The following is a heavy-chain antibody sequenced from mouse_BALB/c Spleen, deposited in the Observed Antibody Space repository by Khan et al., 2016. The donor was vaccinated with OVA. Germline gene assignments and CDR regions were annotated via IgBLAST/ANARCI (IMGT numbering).Heavy chain of an antibody. Sequence: EVELVESGGGLVRPGGSLKLSCAASGFSFTSYTMSWVRQTPEKRLEWVATISSCSTYTYYPDSVKGRFTISRDNAKNTLYLQMSSLKSEDTAMYYCTREGNYAHWYFDVWGAGTTVTVSS. D-gene: IGHD2-1*01. J-gene: IGHJ1*01. CDR2: ISSCSTYT. CDR1: GFSFTSYT. V-gene: IGHV5-6-4*01. CDR3: TREGNYAHWYFDV.